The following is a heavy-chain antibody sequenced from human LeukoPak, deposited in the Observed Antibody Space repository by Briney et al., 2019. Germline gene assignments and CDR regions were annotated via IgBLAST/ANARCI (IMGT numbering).Heavy chain of an antibody. D-gene: IGHD2-21*02. V-gene: IGHV1-8*03. CDR1: GYTFTSYD. J-gene: IGHJ6*03. Sequence: ASVKVSCKASGYTFTSYDINWVRQATGQGLEWMGWMNPNSGNTGYAQKFQGRVTITRNTSISTAYVELSSLRSEDTAVYYCATAAYCGGDCYSDYYYYMDVWGKGTTVTVSS. CDR2: MNPNSGNT. CDR3: ATAAYCGGDCYSDYYYYMDV.